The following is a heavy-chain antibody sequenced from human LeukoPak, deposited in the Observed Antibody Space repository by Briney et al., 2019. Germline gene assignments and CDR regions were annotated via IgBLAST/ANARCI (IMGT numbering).Heavy chain of an antibody. Sequence: SETLSLTCAVYGGSFSGYYWSWIRQPPGKGLEWIGEINHSGSTNYNPSLKSRVTISVDTSKNQFSLKLSYVTAADTAVYYCARGKFLSQRERIQLWIDYWGQGTLVTVSS. D-gene: IGHD5-18*01. V-gene: IGHV4-34*01. CDR1: GGSFSGYY. CDR3: ARGKFLSQRERIQLWIDY. CDR2: INHSGST. J-gene: IGHJ4*02.